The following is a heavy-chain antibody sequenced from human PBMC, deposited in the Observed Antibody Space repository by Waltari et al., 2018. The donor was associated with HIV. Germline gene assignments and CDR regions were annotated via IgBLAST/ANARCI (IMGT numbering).Heavy chain of an antibody. CDR1: GFTFSSYG. J-gene: IGHJ3*02. V-gene: IGHV3-30*02. Sequence: QVQLVESGGGVVQPGGSLRLSCAASGFTFSSYGMHWVRQAPGKGLEWVAFIRYDGSNKYYADSVKGRFTISRDNSKNTLYLQMNSLRAEDTAVYYCAKDYDEWLRLRGAFDIWGQGTMVTVSS. CDR2: IRYDGSNK. CDR3: AKDYDEWLRLRGAFDI. D-gene: IGHD5-12*01.